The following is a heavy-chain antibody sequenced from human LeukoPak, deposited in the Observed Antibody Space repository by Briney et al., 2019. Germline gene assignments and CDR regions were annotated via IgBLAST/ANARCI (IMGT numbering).Heavy chain of an antibody. CDR1: GGSIGTYY. CDR3: ARDRHWTNDWVFDY. D-gene: IGHD1/OR15-1a*01. J-gene: IGHJ4*02. CDR2: IYYNGYT. V-gene: IGHV4-59*01. Sequence: KPSEILSLTCTVSGGSIGTYYWSWIRQPPGKGLEWIGYIYYNGYTDYNPSLKSRVTISLHTSKNQFSLNLSSVTAADTAVYYCARDRHWTNDWVFDYWGQGTLVTVSS.